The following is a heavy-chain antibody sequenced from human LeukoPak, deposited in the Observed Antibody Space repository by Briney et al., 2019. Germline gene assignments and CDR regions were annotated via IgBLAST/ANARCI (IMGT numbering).Heavy chain of an antibody. D-gene: IGHD1-1*01. J-gene: IGHJ4*02. CDR3: ARAQLFDY. Sequence: GGSLRLSCAASGFTFDDSVMSWVRQAPGKGLEWVSAISGSGGSTYYADSVKGRFTISRDNSKNTLYLQMGSLRAEDMAVYYCARAQLFDYWGQGTLVTVSS. V-gene: IGHV3-23*01. CDR1: GFTFDDSV. CDR2: ISGSGGST.